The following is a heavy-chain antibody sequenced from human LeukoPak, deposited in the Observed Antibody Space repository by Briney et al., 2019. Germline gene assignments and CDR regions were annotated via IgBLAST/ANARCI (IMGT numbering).Heavy chain of an antibody. V-gene: IGHV3-64D*06. D-gene: IGHD3-22*01. CDR2: ISFDGGSV. Sequence: GGSLRPSCSGSGFTFSSYPMHWVRQAPGKGLEYVSAISFDGGSVYYADSVKGRFTISRDNSKNTLYLQMSSLRLEDTAVYYCVKALYDSGGYYYAYWGQGTLVTVSS. CDR1: GFTFSSYP. J-gene: IGHJ4*02. CDR3: VKALYDSGGYYYAY.